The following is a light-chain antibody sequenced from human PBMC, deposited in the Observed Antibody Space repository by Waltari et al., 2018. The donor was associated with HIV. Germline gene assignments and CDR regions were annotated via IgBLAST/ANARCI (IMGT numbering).Light chain of an antibody. CDR3: QSYDNSLSNVV. V-gene: IGLV1-40*01. Sequence: QSVLTQPPSVSWAPGQRVTISCTGSTSNIGAGSDANCYQQLPGSAPKLLMFDNRKRPSGVPDRFSGSKSGTSASLVITGLQAADEAVYYCQSYDNSLSNVVFGGGTKLIVL. CDR2: DNR. J-gene: IGLJ2*01. CDR1: TSNIGAGSD.